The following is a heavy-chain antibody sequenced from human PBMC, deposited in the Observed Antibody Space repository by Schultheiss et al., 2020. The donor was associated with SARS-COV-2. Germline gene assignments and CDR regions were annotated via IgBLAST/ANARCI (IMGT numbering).Heavy chain of an antibody. D-gene: IGHD6-13*01. Sequence: GGSLRLSCAASGFTFSSYGMHWVRQAPGKGLEWVSAISGSGGSTYYADSVKGRFTISRDNSKNTLYLQMNSLRAEDTAVYYCAHPRAWYSSSWELYYYYYGMDVWGQGTTVTVSS. V-gene: IGHV3-23*01. J-gene: IGHJ6*02. CDR3: AHPRAWYSSSWELYYYYYGMDV. CDR2: ISGSGGST. CDR1: GFTFSSYG.